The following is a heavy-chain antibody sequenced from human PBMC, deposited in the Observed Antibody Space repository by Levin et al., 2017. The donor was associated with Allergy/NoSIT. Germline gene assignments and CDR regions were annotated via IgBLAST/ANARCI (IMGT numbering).Heavy chain of an antibody. CDR1: GGSISSSSYY. CDR2: IYYSGST. J-gene: IGHJ3*02. Sequence: GSLRLSCTVSGGSISSSSYYWGWIRQPPGKGLEWIGSIYYSGSTYYNPSLKNRVTISVDTSKNQFSLKLSSVTAADTAVYYCARRAYCSSTSCYFRGAFDIWGQGTMVTVSS. V-gene: IGHV4-39*01. CDR3: ARRAYCSSTSCYFRGAFDI. D-gene: IGHD2-2*01.